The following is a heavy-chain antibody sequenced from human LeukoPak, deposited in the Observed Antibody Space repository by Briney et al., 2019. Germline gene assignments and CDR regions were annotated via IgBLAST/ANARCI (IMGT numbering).Heavy chain of an antibody. CDR3: ARHITGTTLDY. CDR2: ISYSGST. J-gene: IGHJ4*02. Sequence: SQTLSLTCTVSGGSISSGGYYWSWIRLHPGKGLEWIGYISYSGSTYYNPSLKSRVTISVDTSKNQFSLQLSSVTAADTAVYYCARHITGTTLDYWGQGTLVTVSS. CDR1: GGSISSGGYY. D-gene: IGHD1-7*01. V-gene: IGHV4-31*03.